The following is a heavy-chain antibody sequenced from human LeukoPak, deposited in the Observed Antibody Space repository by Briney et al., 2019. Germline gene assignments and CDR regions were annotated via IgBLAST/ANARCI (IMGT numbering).Heavy chain of an antibody. CDR3: AREGGRGFLDY. CDR1: GFTFSDYW. CDR2: IKQDGSEK. V-gene: IGHV3-7*01. D-gene: IGHD1-26*01. J-gene: IGHJ4*02. Sequence: GGSLRLSCAASGFTFSDYWMSWVRQAPGKGLEWVANIKQDGSEKYYVDSVKGRFTMSRDNAKNSLYLEMNSLRVEDTAMYYGAREGGRGFLDYWGQGTLVTVSS.